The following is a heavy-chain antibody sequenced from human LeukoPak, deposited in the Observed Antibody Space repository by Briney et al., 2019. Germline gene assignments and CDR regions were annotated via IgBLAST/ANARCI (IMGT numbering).Heavy chain of an antibody. D-gene: IGHD3-10*01. Sequence: ASVKVSCKASGYTFTSYAMHWVRQAPGQRLEWMGWINVGNGNTKYSQKFQGRVTITRDTSASTAYMELSSLRSEDTAVYYCARGRDYYGSGSYNYWGQGTLVTVSS. CDR2: INVGNGNT. CDR3: ARGRDYYGSGSYNY. J-gene: IGHJ4*02. CDR1: GYTFTSYA. V-gene: IGHV1-3*01.